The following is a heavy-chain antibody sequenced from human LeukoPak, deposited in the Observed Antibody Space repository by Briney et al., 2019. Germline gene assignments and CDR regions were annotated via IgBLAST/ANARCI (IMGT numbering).Heavy chain of an antibody. J-gene: IGHJ4*02. CDR3: ARALREGGGYVSGLEH. V-gene: IGHV4-4*07. CDR1: GDSIISYY. CDR2: MITSGGT. D-gene: IGHD5-12*01. Sequence: SETLSLTCTVSGDSIISYYWSWIRQPAGKGLEWIGRMITSGGTDYNPSLKSRLTMSLDMSKNQFSLKLNSVTAADTAVYYCARALREGGGYVSGLEHWGQGILVCVSS.